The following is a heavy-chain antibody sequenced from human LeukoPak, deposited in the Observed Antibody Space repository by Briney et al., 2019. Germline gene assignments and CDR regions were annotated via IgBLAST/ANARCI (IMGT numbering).Heavy chain of an antibody. CDR2: ISGSGDST. CDR3: ARDRGRYYDSRGFYWGYYFDF. CDR1: GFTFSTYA. D-gene: IGHD3-22*01. V-gene: IGHV3-23*01. Sequence: GGSLRLSCAASGFTFSTYAVNWVRQAPGKGLEWVSTISGSGDSTYYADSVKGRFTISRDNSKDTLYLQMSSVRVDDAAVYYCARDRGRYYDSRGFYWGYYFDFWGQGILVTVST. J-gene: IGHJ4*02.